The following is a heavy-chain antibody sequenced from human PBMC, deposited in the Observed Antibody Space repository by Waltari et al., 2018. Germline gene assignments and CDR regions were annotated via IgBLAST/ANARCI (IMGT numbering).Heavy chain of an antibody. CDR3: ARLPISLGVGSVFDI. D-gene: IGHD2-15*01. CDR2: IYYSGST. Sequence: QMQLQESGPGLVKPSEPLSLTCTVSGGSISSITYYWGWIRQPPGKGLEWIGNIYYSGSTYYKPSLKSRLTISVDTSKNQFSLNLRSVTAADTAVYYCARLPISLGVGSVFDIWGQGTMVTVSS. J-gene: IGHJ3*02. V-gene: IGHV4-39*01. CDR1: GGSISSITYY.